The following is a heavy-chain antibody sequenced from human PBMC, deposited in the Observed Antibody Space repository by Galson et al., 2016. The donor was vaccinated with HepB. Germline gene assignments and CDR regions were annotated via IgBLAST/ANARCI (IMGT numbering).Heavy chain of an antibody. D-gene: IGHD1-26*01. CDR3: ARGGSYTEPDY. J-gene: IGHJ4*02. CDR2: ISNYNNNT. Sequence: SCKASGYTFTSYGFSWVRQAPGQGLEWMGWISNYNNNTKYAQKVQGRVTMTTDPSTSTAYMELRSLRSDDTAVYYCARGGSYTEPDYWGQGTLVTVSS. CDR1: GYTFTSYG. V-gene: IGHV1-18*01.